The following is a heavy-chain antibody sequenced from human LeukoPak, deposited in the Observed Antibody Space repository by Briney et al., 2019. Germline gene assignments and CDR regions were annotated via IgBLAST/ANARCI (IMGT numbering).Heavy chain of an antibody. CDR2: IYYSGST. V-gene: IGHV4-39*07. Sequence: SETLSLTCTVSGGSISSSSYYWGWIRQPPGKGLEWIGSIYYSGSTYYNPSLKSRATISVDTSKNQFSLKLSPVTAADTAVYYCARAESGSGWSNWFDPWGQGTLVTVSS. CDR1: GGSISSSSYY. J-gene: IGHJ5*02. CDR3: ARAESGSGWSNWFDP. D-gene: IGHD6-19*01.